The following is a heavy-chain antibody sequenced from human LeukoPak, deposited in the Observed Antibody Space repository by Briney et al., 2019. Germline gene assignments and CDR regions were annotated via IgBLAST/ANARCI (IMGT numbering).Heavy chain of an antibody. J-gene: IGHJ3*02. Sequence: SETLSLTCTVSGGSISSYYWSWIRQPPGKGLEWIGYIYYSGSTNYNPSLKSRVTISVDTSKNQFSLKLSSVTAADTAVYYCARVDSNHAFGIWGQGTMVTVSS. CDR1: GGSISSYY. V-gene: IGHV4-59*01. D-gene: IGHD5-18*01. CDR3: ARVDSNHAFGI. CDR2: IYYSGST.